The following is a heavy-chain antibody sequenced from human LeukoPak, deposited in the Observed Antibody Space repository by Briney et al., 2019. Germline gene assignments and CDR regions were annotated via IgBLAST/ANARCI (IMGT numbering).Heavy chain of an antibody. Sequence: PSETLSLTCAVSGGSISSTSYYWAWIRQPPGKGLEWIGTIYYSGSTYHNPSLKSRVTMSVDTSRNQFSLKLSSVTAADTAVYYCARGKLGYCSGGSCYSGVWFDPWGQGTLVTVSS. CDR1: GGSISSTSYY. V-gene: IGHV4-39*01. CDR3: ARGKLGYCSGGSCYSGVWFDP. J-gene: IGHJ5*02. D-gene: IGHD2-15*01. CDR2: IYYSGST.